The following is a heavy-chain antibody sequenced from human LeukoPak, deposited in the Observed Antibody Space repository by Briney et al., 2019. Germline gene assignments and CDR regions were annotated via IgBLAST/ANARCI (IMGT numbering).Heavy chain of an antibody. V-gene: IGHV5-10-1*01. J-gene: IGHJ4*02. Sequence: GESLKISCKASGYTFTSYWISWVRQMPGKGLEWMGRIDPSDSYTNYSPSFQGHVTISADKSISTAYLQWSSLKASDTAMYYCARDTDSYYYGSGSQNDYWGQGTLITVSS. CDR1: GYTFTSYW. CDR3: ARDTDSYYYGSGSQNDY. D-gene: IGHD3-10*01. CDR2: IDPSDSYT.